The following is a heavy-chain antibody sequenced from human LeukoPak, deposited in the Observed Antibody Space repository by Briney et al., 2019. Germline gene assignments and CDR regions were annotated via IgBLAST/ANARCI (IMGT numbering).Heavy chain of an antibody. CDR3: ARDYYGSGYYYYGMDV. CDR2: IYTSGST. Sequence: SETLSLTCTVSGGSISSYYWSWIRQPAGKGLEWIGRIYTSGSTNYNPSLKSRVTMSVDTSKNQFSLKLSSVTAADTAVYYCARDYYGSGYYYYGMDVWGQGTTVTLSS. D-gene: IGHD3-10*01. CDR1: GGSISSYY. J-gene: IGHJ6*02. V-gene: IGHV4-4*07.